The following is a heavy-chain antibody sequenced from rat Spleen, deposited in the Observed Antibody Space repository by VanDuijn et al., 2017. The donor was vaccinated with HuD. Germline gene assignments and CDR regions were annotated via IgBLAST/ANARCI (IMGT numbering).Heavy chain of an antibody. D-gene: IGHD1-12*02. V-gene: IGHV5-58*01. CDR2: INIDGGGT. J-gene: IGHJ4*01. CDR1: GFTFSRYW. Sequence: EVQLVEAGGGLVQPGRSLKLSCAASGFTFSRYWMYWIRQAPGKGLEWISSINIDGGGTYYPDSVKGRFTISRDNAKSTQSLQMDSLRSEDTATYYCATDGYYDGTYYSVYVMDAWGQGASVTVSS. CDR3: ATDGYYDGTYYSVYVMDA.